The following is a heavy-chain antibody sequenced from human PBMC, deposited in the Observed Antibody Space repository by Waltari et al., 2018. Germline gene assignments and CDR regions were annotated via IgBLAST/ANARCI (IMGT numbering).Heavy chain of an antibody. Sequence: QLHLQESGPGLVKPWETLSLTCSVSNGSISNPYGSWIRQTPGQGLQWMGYIYYSGTTSYNPSLKSRLTISVDTWKNQFSLKLTSVTAADTGVYYCARGGGPYEFWRGYSLWFDTWGQGTLVTVSS. D-gene: IGHD2-21*01. CDR2: IYYSGTT. CDR3: ARGGGPYEFWRGYSLWFDT. V-gene: IGHV4-59*11. J-gene: IGHJ5*02. CDR1: NGSISNPY.